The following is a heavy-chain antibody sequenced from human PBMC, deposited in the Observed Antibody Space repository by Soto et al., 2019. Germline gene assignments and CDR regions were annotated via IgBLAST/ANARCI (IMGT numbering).Heavy chain of an antibody. CDR3: ARERITMVRGVIITYNAAYNWFDP. D-gene: IGHD3-10*01. CDR1: GGSISSGGYY. Sequence: SETLSLTCTVSGGSISSGGYYWSWIRQHPGKGLEWIGYIYYSGSTYYNPSLKSRVTISVDTSKNQFSLKLSSVTAADTAVYYCARERITMVRGVIITYNAAYNWFDPWGQGTLVTV. V-gene: IGHV4-31*03. J-gene: IGHJ5*02. CDR2: IYYSGST.